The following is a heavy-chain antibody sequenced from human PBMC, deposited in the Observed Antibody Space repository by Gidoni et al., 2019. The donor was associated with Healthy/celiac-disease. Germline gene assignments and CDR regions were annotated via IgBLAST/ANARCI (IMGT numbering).Heavy chain of an antibody. CDR3: ARDRGDTFGGVIAFFDY. Sequence: QVTLKESGPALVKPTQTLTLTCTFSGFSLSTSGMRVSWIRQPPGKALEWLARIDWDDDKFYSTSLKTRLTISKDTSKNQVVLTMTNMDPVDTATYYCARDRGDTFGGVIAFFDYWGQGTLVTVSS. D-gene: IGHD3-16*02. V-gene: IGHV2-70*04. J-gene: IGHJ4*02. CDR1: GFSLSTSGMR. CDR2: IDWDDDK.